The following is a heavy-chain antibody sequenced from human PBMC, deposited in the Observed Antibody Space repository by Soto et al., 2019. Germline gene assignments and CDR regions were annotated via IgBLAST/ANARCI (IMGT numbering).Heavy chain of an antibody. CDR2: ISAYNGNK. D-gene: IGHD6-13*01. CDR3: ARDLNLGLAAG. CDR1: GYTFTSYG. V-gene: IGHV1-18*01. Sequence: QVQVVQSGAEVKKPGASVKVSCKASGYTFTSYGISWVRQAPGQGLAWMGWISAYNGNKKYAQKFQGRVTMTTDTSSSTAYMELRSLRSDDTAVYYCARDLNLGLAAGWGQGTLVTVSS. J-gene: IGHJ4*02.